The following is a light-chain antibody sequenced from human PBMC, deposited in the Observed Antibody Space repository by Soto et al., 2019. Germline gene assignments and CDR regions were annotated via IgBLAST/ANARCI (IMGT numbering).Light chain of an antibody. CDR3: QQSYSTTIT. J-gene: IGKJ5*01. Sequence: DIQMTQSPSSLSASVGDRVTIACPASQSISSYLNWYQQKPGKAPKLLIYAASSLQSGVPSRFSGSGSGTDFTPTISSLQPEDFATYYCQQSYSTTITFGQGTRLEIK. V-gene: IGKV1-39*01. CDR1: QSISSY. CDR2: AAS.